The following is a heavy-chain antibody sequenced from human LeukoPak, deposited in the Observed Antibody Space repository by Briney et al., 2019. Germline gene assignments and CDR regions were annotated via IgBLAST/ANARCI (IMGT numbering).Heavy chain of an antibody. CDR3: ARVRWLQRFPNWFDP. J-gene: IGHJ5*02. D-gene: IGHD5-24*01. V-gene: IGHV5-51*01. CDR1: GYSFTSYW. CDR2: IYPGDSDT. Sequence: GESLKISCQGSGYSFTSYWIGWVRQMPGKGLEWMGIIYPGDSDTRYSPSFQGQVTISADKSISTAYLQWSSLKASDTAMYYCARVRWLQRFPNWFDPWGQGTLVTVSS.